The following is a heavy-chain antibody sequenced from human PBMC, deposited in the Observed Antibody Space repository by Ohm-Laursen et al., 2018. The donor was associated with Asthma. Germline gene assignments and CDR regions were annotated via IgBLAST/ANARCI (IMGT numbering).Heavy chain of an antibody. CDR3: ARSVAVTTGAFDI. D-gene: IGHD4-11*01. CDR2: INPNSGGT. Sequence: ASVKVSCKASGYTFTGYYMHWVRQAPGQGLEWMGRINPNSGGTNYAQKFQGRVTMTRDTSIGTAYMELSRLRSDDTAVYYCARSVAVTTGAFDIWGQGTMVTVSS. J-gene: IGHJ3*02. CDR1: GYTFTGYY. V-gene: IGHV1-2*06.